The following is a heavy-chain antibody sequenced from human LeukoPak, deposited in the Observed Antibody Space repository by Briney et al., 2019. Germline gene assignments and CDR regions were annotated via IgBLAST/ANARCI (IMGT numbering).Heavy chain of an antibody. CDR3: ARRIAAAGTRWFDP. CDR2: IYYSGST. J-gene: IGHJ5*02. V-gene: IGHV4-59*01. CDR1: GGSISSYY. D-gene: IGHD6-13*01. Sequence: SETLSLTCTVSGGSISSYYWSWIRQPPGKGLEWIGYIYYSGSTNYNPSLKSRVTISVDTSKNQFSLKLSSVTAADTAVYYCARRIAAAGTRWFDPWGQGTLVTVSS.